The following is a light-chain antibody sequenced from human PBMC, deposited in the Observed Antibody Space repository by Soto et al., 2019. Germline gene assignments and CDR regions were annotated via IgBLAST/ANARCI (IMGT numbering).Light chain of an antibody. V-gene: IGKV3-11*01. CDR2: DVS. CDR3: QQRSNWPRT. Sequence: EVVLTQSPGTLSLSRGERATLSCRASERIYSAYLGWYQQKPGQAPRLLIYDVSNRATDIPARFSGSGSGTDFTLTISSLEPEDLAVYYCQQRSNWPRTFGQGTKVDIK. J-gene: IGKJ1*01. CDR1: ERIYSAY.